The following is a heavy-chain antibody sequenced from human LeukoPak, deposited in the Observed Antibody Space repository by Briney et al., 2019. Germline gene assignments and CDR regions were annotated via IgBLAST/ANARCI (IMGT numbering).Heavy chain of an antibody. Sequence: GESLKISCRTSGYRFTSSWIGWVRQMPGKGLEWMGLIYPGDSDTRYSPSFQGQVTISVDKSTNTAYLQWSSLKVSDTAMYYCARQLEVMAIINGMDVWGQGTTVTVSS. CDR3: ARQLEVMAIINGMDV. CDR1: GYRFTSSW. V-gene: IGHV5-51*01. CDR2: IYPGDSDT. J-gene: IGHJ6*02. D-gene: IGHD5-24*01.